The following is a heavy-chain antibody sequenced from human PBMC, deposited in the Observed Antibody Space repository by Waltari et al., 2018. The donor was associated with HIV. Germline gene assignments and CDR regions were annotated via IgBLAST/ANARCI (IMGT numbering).Heavy chain of an antibody. CDR3: ARDQGYSYGDYYYHYMDV. J-gene: IGHJ6*03. D-gene: IGHD5-18*01. Sequence: QVQLQPSGPGLVKPSQPLSTTCSISGCSLPSNSAAWNLISPSPSRGLEWLGRTYYRSKWYNDYAISVRSRITINPDISKNQFSLQLNSVTPEDTAVYYCARDQGYSYGDYYYHYMDVWGTGTTVTVSS. V-gene: IGHV6-1*01. CDR1: GCSLPSNSAA. CDR2: TYYRSKWYN.